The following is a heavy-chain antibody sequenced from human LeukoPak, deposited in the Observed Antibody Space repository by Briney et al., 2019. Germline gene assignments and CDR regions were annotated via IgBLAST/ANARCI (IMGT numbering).Heavy chain of an antibody. V-gene: IGHV4-34*01. CDR2: INHSGST. CDR3: ARAISGYSYGYPISGYFDY. J-gene: IGHJ4*02. Sequence: SETLSLTCAVYGGSFCGYYWSWIRQPPGKGLEWIGEINHSGSTNYNPSLKSRVTISVDTSKNQFSLKLSSVTAADTAVYYCARAISGYSYGYPISGYFDYWGQGTLVTVSS. CDR1: GGSFCGYY. D-gene: IGHD5-18*01.